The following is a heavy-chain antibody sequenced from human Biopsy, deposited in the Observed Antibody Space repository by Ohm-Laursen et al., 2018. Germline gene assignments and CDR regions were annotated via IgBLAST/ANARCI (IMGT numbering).Heavy chain of an antibody. J-gene: IGHJ5*02. CDR2: VFHSGIT. CDR1: GGSVSSNVHY. Sequence: SDTLSLTCTVSGGSVSSNVHYWAWIRQPPGKGLECIGTVFHSGITFYNPSLKSRVTISIDTSKNQFSLTLSSVTAADTAVYYCARHPTGFWFDPWGQGTLVTVSS. V-gene: IGHV4-39*01. CDR3: ARHPTGFWFDP.